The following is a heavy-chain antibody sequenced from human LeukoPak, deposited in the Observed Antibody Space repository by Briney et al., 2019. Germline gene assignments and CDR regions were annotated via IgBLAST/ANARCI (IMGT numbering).Heavy chain of an antibody. Sequence: ASVKVSCEASGGTFSSYAISWVRQAAGQGLEWMGGIIPIFGTANYAQKFQGRGTITADESTSTAYMELSSLRSEGTAVYYCARDPQSDCSSTSCYEDFDYWGQGTLVTVSS. CDR3: ARDPQSDCSSTSCYEDFDY. D-gene: IGHD2-2*01. CDR2: IIPIFGTA. V-gene: IGHV1-69*13. J-gene: IGHJ4*02. CDR1: GGTFSSYA.